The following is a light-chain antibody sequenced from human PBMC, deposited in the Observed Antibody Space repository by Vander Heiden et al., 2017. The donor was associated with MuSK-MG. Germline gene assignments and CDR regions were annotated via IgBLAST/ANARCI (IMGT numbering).Light chain of an antibody. V-gene: IGKV1-39*01. Sequence: DIQMTQSPSSLSASVGDRVTITCRASQSISSYLNWYQQKPGKAPKLLIYAASSLQSGVPSRFSGSGSGTDFTLTISSRQPEDFATYYCQQSYSTLPYTFGQGTKMXIK. J-gene: IGKJ2*01. CDR3: QQSYSTLPYT. CDR1: QSISSY. CDR2: AAS.